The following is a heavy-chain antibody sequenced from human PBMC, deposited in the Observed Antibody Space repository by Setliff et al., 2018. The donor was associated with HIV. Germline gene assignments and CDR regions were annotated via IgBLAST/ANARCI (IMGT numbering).Heavy chain of an antibody. CDR1: GFSISSGYY. Sequence: SETLSLTCAVSGFSISSGYYWGWIRQPPEKGLEWIGTIYHSGSTYYSPSLMSRVTISVDTSKNQISLKLNSVTAADTAVYYCARDGGRTGYSSSSDQWGQGTLVTVSS. V-gene: IGHV4-38-2*02. CDR3: ARDGGRTGYSSSSDQ. J-gene: IGHJ4*02. CDR2: IYHSGST. D-gene: IGHD6-13*01.